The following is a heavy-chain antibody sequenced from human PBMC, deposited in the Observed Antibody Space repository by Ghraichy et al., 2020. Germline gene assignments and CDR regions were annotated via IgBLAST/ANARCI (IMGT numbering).Heavy chain of an antibody. Sequence: SETLSLTCAVYGGSFSGYYWSWIRQPPGKGLEWIGEINHSGSTNYNPSLKSRVTISVDTSKNQFSLKLSSVTAADTAVYYCARGGWWLRGGIDYWGQGTLVTVSS. V-gene: IGHV4-34*01. CDR2: INHSGST. CDR3: ARGGWWLRGGIDY. D-gene: IGHD5-12*01. CDR1: GGSFSGYY. J-gene: IGHJ4*02.